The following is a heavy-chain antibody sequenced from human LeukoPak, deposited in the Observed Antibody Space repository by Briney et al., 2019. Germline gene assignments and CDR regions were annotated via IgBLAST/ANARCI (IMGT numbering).Heavy chain of an antibody. J-gene: IGHJ4*02. Sequence: SETLSLTCTVSGGSISSYYWSWIRQPPGKGLEWIGYIYYSGSTNYNPSLKSRVTISVDTSKNQFSLKLSSVTAADTAVHYCARVYSYCYIDYWGQGTLVTVSS. CDR3: ARVYSYCYIDY. V-gene: IGHV4-59*01. D-gene: IGHD5-18*01. CDR2: IYYSGST. CDR1: GGSISSYY.